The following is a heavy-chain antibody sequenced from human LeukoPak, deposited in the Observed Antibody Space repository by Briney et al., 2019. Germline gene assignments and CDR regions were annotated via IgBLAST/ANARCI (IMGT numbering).Heavy chain of an antibody. CDR1: GFTFSSYA. D-gene: IGHD5-24*01. Sequence: GGSLRLSCAASGFTFSSYAMSWVRQAPGKGLEWVSGISGSGGSTYYADSVKGRFTISRDNAKNTLFLQMNTLRAEDTAVYYCARKGDGYNSIDYWGQGTLVTVS. V-gene: IGHV3-23*01. J-gene: IGHJ4*02. CDR3: ARKGDGYNSIDY. CDR2: ISGSGGST.